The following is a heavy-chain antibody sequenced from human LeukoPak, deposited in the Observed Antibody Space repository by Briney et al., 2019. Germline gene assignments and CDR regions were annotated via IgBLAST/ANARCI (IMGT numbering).Heavy chain of an antibody. Sequence: SETLSLTCTVSGGSISSGGYYWTWIRQPPGKGLEWIGYMSQSGSTNYNPSLKSRVTISVDKSKNQFSLKLSSVTAADTAAYYCAREHAYYYGSGGYYLDYWGQGTLVTVSS. CDR2: MSQSGST. CDR3: AREHAYYYGSGGYYLDY. J-gene: IGHJ4*02. V-gene: IGHV4-61*08. D-gene: IGHD3-10*01. CDR1: GGSISSGGYY.